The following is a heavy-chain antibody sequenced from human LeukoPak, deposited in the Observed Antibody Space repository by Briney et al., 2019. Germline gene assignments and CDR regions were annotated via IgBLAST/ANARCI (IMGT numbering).Heavy chain of an antibody. J-gene: IGHJ3*02. CDR1: GFTFSTYW. V-gene: IGHV3-7*03. CDR2: IKQDGSEK. Sequence: GGSLRLSCAASGFTFSTYWMTCVRQAPGKGLEWVANIKQDGSEKYSVDSVKGRFTISRENAKNSLYLQMNSLRAEDTAVYYCARVRSTVTIARGFDIWGQGTMVTVSS. CDR3: ARVRSTVTIARGFDI. D-gene: IGHD4-17*01.